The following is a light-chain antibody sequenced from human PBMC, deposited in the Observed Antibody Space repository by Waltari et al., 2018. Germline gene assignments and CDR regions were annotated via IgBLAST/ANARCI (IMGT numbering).Light chain of an antibody. CDR1: SSDIGGYNY. V-gene: IGLV2-14*03. J-gene: IGLJ2*01. CDR3: SSYIDSSTLEL. Sequence: QSALTQPASVSGSPGQSITISCTGTSSDIGGYNYVSWYQQVPGKAPNLMIYDVSNRPSGFSSRFSGSKSGTTASLTISGLQAEDEADYFCSSYIDSSTLELFGGGTSLTVL. CDR2: DVS.